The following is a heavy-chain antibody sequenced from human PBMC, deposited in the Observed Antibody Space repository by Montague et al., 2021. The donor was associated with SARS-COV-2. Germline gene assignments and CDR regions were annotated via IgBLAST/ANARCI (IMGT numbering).Heavy chain of an antibody. Sequence: SLSLSCSASGFTFSSYAMSWVRQAPGKGLEWVSAISGSGGSTYYADSVKGRFTISRDNSKNTLYLQMNSLGAEDTAVYYCRVGNYYDSISDYWGQGTLVTVSS. J-gene: IGHJ4*02. CDR2: ISGSGGST. V-gene: IGHV3-23*01. CDR3: RVGNYYDSISDY. CDR1: GFTFSSYA. D-gene: IGHD3-22*01.